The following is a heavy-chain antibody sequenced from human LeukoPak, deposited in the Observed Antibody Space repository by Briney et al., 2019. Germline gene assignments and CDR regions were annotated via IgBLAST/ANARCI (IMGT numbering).Heavy chain of an antibody. CDR1: GYRFTSYW. J-gene: IGHJ4*02. CDR3: ARRSYGSYLYYFDY. Sequence: PGESLKIPCKGSGYRFTSYWIGWVRQMPGKGLEWIGVIYPGDSETRYSPSFQGQVTISAHKSIRTAYLQWSSLKASDTAMYYCARRSYGSYLYYFDYWGQGTLVTVSS. D-gene: IGHD1-26*01. V-gene: IGHV5-51*01. CDR2: IYPGDSET.